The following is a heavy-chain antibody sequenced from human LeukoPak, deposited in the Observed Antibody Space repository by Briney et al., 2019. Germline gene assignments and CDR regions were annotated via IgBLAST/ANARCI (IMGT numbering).Heavy chain of an antibody. CDR2: ISGSGGST. CDR3: ARAYSSSWLLYFQH. CDR1: GFTFSSYA. D-gene: IGHD6-13*01. J-gene: IGHJ1*01. V-gene: IGHV3-23*01. Sequence: PGGSLRLSCAASGFTFSSYAMSWVRQAPGKGLEWVSAISGSGGSTYYADSVKGRFTISRDNAKNSLYLQMNSLRAEDTAVYYCARAYSSSWLLYFQHWGQGTLVTVSS.